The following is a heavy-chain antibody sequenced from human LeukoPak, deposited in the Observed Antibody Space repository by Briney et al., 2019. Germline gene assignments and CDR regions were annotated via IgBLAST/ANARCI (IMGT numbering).Heavy chain of an antibody. V-gene: IGHV1-69*02. CDR2: IIPILGIA. Sequence: ASVKVSCKASGYTFTSYYMHWVRQAPGQGLEWMGRIIPILGIANYAQKFQGRVTITADKSTSTAYMELSSLRSEDTAVYYCASRGTVTTARYYGMGVWGQGTTVTVSS. J-gene: IGHJ6*02. CDR3: ASRGTVTTARYYGMGV. D-gene: IGHD4-17*01. CDR1: GYTFTSYY.